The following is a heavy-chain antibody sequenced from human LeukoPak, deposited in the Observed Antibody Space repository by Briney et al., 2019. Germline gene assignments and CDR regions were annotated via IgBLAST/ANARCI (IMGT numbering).Heavy chain of an antibody. Sequence: SETLSLTCTVSGGSISSSSYYWGWIRQPPGKGLEWIGYIYYSGNTNYNPSLKSRVAISVDTSKNQFSLKLSSVTAADTAVYYCARDRRTYSYGPGGWFDPWGQGTLVTVSS. J-gene: IGHJ5*02. CDR2: IYYSGNT. CDR1: GGSISSSSYY. V-gene: IGHV4-61*01. CDR3: ARDRRTYSYGPGGWFDP. D-gene: IGHD5-18*01.